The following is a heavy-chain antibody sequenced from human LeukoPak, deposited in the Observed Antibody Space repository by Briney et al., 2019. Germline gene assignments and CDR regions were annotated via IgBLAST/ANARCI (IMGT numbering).Heavy chain of an antibody. V-gene: IGHV3-7*01. Sequence: PGGSLRLSCAASGFIFSSYWMSWVRQAPGKGLEWVANIKQDGSEKYYVDSVKGRFTISRDNAENSLYLQMNSLRAEDTAVYYCARDPYSGSYPAEYFQHWGQGTLVTVSS. J-gene: IGHJ1*01. CDR2: IKQDGSEK. CDR1: GFIFSSYW. CDR3: ARDPYSGSYPAEYFQH. D-gene: IGHD1-26*01.